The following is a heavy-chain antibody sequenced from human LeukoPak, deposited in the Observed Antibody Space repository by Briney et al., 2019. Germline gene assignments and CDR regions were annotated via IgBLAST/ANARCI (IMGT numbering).Heavy chain of an antibody. J-gene: IGHJ4*02. V-gene: IGHV1-2*02. CDR2: INPNNGDT. CDR1: GYTFTSYG. Sequence: ASVKVSCMASGYTFTSYGIIWVRQAPGQGLEWMGWINPNNGDTKYAQKFQGRVTMTRDTSISTAYMDLTSLRFDDTAVYYCARPYSSGWDHFVDYWGQGTLVTVAS. D-gene: IGHD6-19*01. CDR3: ARPYSSGWDHFVDY.